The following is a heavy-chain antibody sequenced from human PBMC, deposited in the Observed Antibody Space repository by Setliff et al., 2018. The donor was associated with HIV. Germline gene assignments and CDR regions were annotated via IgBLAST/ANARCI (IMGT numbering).Heavy chain of an antibody. Sequence: PSETLSLTCTVSGGSITSYYWSWIRQTPGKRLEYIGYIYYNGGTNYNPSLKSRVTISLDTSKNQFSLSLRSVTAADTAVYFCARERPQSHFFDYWGQGTLGTVSS. D-gene: IGHD6-19*01. V-gene: IGHV4-59*01. CDR1: GGSITSYY. CDR3: ARERPQSHFFDY. J-gene: IGHJ4*02. CDR2: IYYNGGT.